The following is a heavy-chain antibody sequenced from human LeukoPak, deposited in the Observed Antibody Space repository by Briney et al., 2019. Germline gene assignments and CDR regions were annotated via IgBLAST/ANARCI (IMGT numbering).Heavy chain of an antibody. V-gene: IGHV1-24*01. CDR2: IRPETGEP. CDR3: TTDSGRSYFYFNF. D-gene: IGHD3-10*01. Sequence: GGIRPETGEPIYAQKFQGRVTVTEDTVTDTGYMELRSLTSDDTAVYFCTTDSGRSYFYFNFWGQGTLVTVSS. J-gene: IGHJ4*02.